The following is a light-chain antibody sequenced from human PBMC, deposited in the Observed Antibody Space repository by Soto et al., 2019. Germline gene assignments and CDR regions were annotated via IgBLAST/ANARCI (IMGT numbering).Light chain of an antibody. Sequence: EMVMTQSPATLSVSPGERATLSCRASQSVGSNLAWSQQKPGQAPRLLIYGASTRATGIPARFSGSGSGTEFTLTISSLQSEDFAVYYCQQYNSWPLTFGGGTKVEIK. CDR3: QQYNSWPLT. CDR1: QSVGSN. CDR2: GAS. V-gene: IGKV3-15*01. J-gene: IGKJ4*01.